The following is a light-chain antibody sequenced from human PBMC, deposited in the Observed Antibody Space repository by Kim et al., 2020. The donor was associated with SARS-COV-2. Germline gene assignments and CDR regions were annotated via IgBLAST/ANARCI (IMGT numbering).Light chain of an antibody. V-gene: IGLV1-40*01. CDR3: QSYDSSLSGYV. J-gene: IGLJ1*01. CDR1: SSNIGAGFD. Sequence: SVLTQPPSVSGAPGQRVTISCTGSSSNIGAGFDVHWYQQLPGTAPKLLIYTTNNRPSGVPDRFSGSRSGTSASLAITGLQAEDEADYYCQSYDSSLSGYVFGTGTKVTVL. CDR2: TTN.